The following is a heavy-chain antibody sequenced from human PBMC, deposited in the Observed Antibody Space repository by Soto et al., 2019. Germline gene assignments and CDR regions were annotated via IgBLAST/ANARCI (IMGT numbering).Heavy chain of an antibody. Sequence: QLQLQESGSGLVKPSQTLSLTCAVSGGSISSGGYSWSWIRQPPGKGLEWIGYIYHSGSTYYTPSLKSRVTISVDRSKNQFSLKLSSVTAADTAVYYCARSYDYGDLRGAFDIWGQGTMVTVSS. CDR2: IYHSGST. CDR3: ARSYDYGDLRGAFDI. D-gene: IGHD4-17*01. J-gene: IGHJ3*02. CDR1: GGSISSGGYS. V-gene: IGHV4-30-2*01.